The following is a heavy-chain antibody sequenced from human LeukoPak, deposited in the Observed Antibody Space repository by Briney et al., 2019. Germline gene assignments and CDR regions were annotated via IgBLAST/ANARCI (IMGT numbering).Heavy chain of an antibody. CDR2: IYYSGST. V-gene: IGHV4-39*01. D-gene: IGHD6-19*01. CDR3: ALGYTSGWYYFDI. Sequence: SETLSLTCDVSGSSISSRSYYWGWIRQPPGKGLEWIGTIYYSGSTDYNPSLNRRVTISVGTSNNQFSLKLSSVTAADTAVYYCALGYTSGWYYFDIWGRGTLVTVSS. CDR1: GSSISSRSYY. J-gene: IGHJ2*01.